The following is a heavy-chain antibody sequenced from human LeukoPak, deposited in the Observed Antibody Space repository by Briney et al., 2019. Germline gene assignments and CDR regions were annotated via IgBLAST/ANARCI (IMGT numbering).Heavy chain of an antibody. CDR1: GVTFSSYP. CDR3: AKATWVGGLVY. D-gene: IGHD1-26*01. J-gene: IGHJ4*02. V-gene: IGHV3-66*01. CDR2: IYRGGST. Sequence: PGGSLRLSCAASGVTFSSYPMNWFRQAPGKGLEWVSVIYRGGSTYYADSVKGRFTISRDNSKNTLYLQMNNLRAEDTAVYYCAKATWVGGLVYWGQGTLVTVSS.